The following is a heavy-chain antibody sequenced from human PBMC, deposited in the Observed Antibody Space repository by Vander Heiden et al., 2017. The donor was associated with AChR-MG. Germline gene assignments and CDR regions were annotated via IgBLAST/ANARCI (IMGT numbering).Heavy chain of an antibody. Sequence: QVQLQQWGAGLLKPSETLSLTCAVYGGSFRGYYWSWIRQPPGKGLEWIGEINHSGSTNYNPSLKSRVTISVDTSKNQFSLKLSSVTAADTAVYYCARAGYCSSTSCYHRRNWFDPWGQGTLVTVSS. V-gene: IGHV4-34*01. CDR1: GGSFRGYY. CDR3: ARAGYCSSTSCYHRRNWFDP. J-gene: IGHJ5*02. D-gene: IGHD2-2*01. CDR2: INHSGST.